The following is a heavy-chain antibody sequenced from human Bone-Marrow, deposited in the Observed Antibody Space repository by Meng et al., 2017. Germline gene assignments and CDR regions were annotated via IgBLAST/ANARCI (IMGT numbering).Heavy chain of an antibody. V-gene: IGHV1-69*06. J-gene: IGHJ6*02. D-gene: IGHD5-24*01. CDR2: IIPIFGTA. Sequence: SVKVSCKASGGIFSSYAISWVRQAPGQGLEWMGGIIPIFGTANYAQKFQGRVTITADTSTSTAYMELSSLRSEDTAVYYCARDRKKMATITLWYYYDMDVWGQGTTVTVSS. CDR3: ARDRKKMATITLWYYYDMDV. CDR1: GGIFSSYA.